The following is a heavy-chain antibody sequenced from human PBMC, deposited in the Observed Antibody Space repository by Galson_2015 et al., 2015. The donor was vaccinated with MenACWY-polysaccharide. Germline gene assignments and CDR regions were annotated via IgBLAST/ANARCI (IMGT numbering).Heavy chain of an antibody. CDR2: IWYDGSNT. CDR3: ASDRRQNYFDY. J-gene: IGHJ4*02. V-gene: IGHV3-33*01. Sequence: SLRLSCATSGITFRNYGMRWVRQAPGKGLEWVAIIWYDGSNTFYADSVKGRFTISRDNSKNTLFLQMNSLRAEDTALYYCASDRRQNYFDYWGQGTLVTVSS. CDR1: GITFRNYG.